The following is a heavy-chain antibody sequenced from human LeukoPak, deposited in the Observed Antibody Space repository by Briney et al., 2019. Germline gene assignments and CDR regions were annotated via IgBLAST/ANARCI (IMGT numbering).Heavy chain of an antibody. V-gene: IGHV3-43D*03. CDR2: ITWDGDST. Sequence: PGGSLRLSCAASGFTFDDYAMHWVRQAPGKSLEWVSLITWDGDSTYYADSVKGRFTISRDNSKNSLYLQMNSLRAEDTALYYCAKGTSSWHEFDSWGQETLVTVSS. CDR3: AKGTSSWHEFDS. CDR1: GFTFDDYA. J-gene: IGHJ4*02. D-gene: IGHD6-13*01.